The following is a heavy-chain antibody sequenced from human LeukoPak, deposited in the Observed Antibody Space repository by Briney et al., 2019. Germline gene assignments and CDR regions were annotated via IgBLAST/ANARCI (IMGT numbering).Heavy chain of an antibody. CDR1: GGSISSGGYY. CDR2: IYHSGST. J-gene: IGHJ5*02. V-gene: IGHV4-31*03. D-gene: IGHD3-10*01. Sequence: PSETLSLTCTVSGGSISSGGYYWSWIRQHPGKGLEWIGYIYHSGSTYYNPSLKSRVTISVDTSKNQFSLKLSSVTAADTAVYYCARGTGYYGPVGSVNWFDPWGQGTLVTVSS. CDR3: ARGTGYYGPVGSVNWFDP.